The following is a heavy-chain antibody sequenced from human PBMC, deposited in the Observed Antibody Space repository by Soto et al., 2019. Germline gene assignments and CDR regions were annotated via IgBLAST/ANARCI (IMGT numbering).Heavy chain of an antibody. CDR3: ASAGSREINRGGFDI. J-gene: IGHJ3*02. CDR2: VIPIYGTP. D-gene: IGHD2-15*01. V-gene: IGHV1-69*18. CDR1: RGALSSYA. Sequence: QVQLVQSGAEVKQPGSSVKVSCKASRGALSSYAITWVRQAPGQGLDWMGRVIPIYGTPNYAQKFQGRLSLTGDASKSTAYLELSGLRSEDTAVYFCASAGSREINRGGFDIWGQGTMVTVSS.